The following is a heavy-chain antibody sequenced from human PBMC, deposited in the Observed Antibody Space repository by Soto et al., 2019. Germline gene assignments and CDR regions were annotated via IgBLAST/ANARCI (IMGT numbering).Heavy chain of an antibody. CDR1: GGSFSGNY. Sequence: SETLSLTCVVYGGSFSGNYWSWIRQPPGKGLEWIGEINHSGSTNYNPSLKSRVTISVDTSKNQFSLKVSSVTAADTAVYYCARGPGCGGDCPPYYYYGMEVWGQGTLVTVSS. V-gene: IGHV4-34*01. CDR2: INHSGST. D-gene: IGHD2-21*02. CDR3: ARGPGCGGDCPPYYYYGMEV. J-gene: IGHJ6*02.